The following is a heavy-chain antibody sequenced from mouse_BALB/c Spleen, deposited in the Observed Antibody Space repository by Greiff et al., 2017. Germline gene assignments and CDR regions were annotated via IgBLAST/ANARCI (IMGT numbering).Heavy chain of an antibody. Sequence: EVQLQQSGAELVKPGASVKLSCTASGFNIKDTYMHWVKQRPEQGLEWIGRIDPANGNTKYDPKFQGKATITADTSSNTAYLQLSSLTSEDTAVYYCALLPDFDYWGQGTTLTVSS. J-gene: IGHJ2*01. CDR2: IDPANGNT. CDR3: ALLPDFDY. CDR1: GFNIKDTY. D-gene: IGHD2-1*01. V-gene: IGHV14-3*02.